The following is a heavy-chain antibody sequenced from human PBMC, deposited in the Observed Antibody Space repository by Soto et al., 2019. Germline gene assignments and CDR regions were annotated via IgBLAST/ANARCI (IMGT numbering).Heavy chain of an antibody. J-gene: IGHJ4*02. Sequence: GSGPTLVNPTQTLTLTCTFSGFSLRTSGMCVSWIRQPPGKALEWLARIDWDDDRYYSTSLKTRLTVSKDISKNQVVLTMTDMDPVDTATYYCARTVYCSSTTCYYFDYWGQGTPVTVSS. CDR2: IDWDDDR. V-gene: IGHV2-70*11. CDR3: ARTVYCSSTTCYYFDY. CDR1: GFSLRTSGMC. D-gene: IGHD2-2*01.